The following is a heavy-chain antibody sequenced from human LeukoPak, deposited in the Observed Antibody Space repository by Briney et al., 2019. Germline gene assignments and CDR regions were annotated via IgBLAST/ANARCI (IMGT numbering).Heavy chain of an antibody. D-gene: IGHD3-22*01. V-gene: IGHV4-59*01. CDR1: GGYISSYY. Sequence: SETLSLTCTVSGGYISSYYWSWIRQPPGKGLEWIGYVYYSGSTNYNPSLKSRVTMSVDTSKNQFSLKLSSVTAADTAVYYCARGSDSSALKYILQWGQGTLVTVSS. CDR2: VYYSGST. J-gene: IGHJ1*01. CDR3: ARGSDSSALKYILQ.